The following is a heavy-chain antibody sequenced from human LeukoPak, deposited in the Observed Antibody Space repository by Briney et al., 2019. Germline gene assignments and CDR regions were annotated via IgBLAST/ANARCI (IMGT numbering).Heavy chain of an antibody. CDR3: ARSYCSSTSCYAGDIDY. CDR1: GFTFSSYA. D-gene: IGHD2-2*01. V-gene: IGHV3-64*01. J-gene: IGHJ4*02. Sequence: GGSLRLSCAASGFTFSSYAMHWVRQAPGKGLEYVSAISSNGGSTYYANSVKGRFTISRDNSKNTLYLQMGSLRAEDMAVYYCARSYCSSTSCYAGDIDYWGQRTLVTVSS. CDR2: ISSNGGST.